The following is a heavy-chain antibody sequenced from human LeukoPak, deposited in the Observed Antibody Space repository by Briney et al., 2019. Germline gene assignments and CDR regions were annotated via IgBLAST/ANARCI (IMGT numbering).Heavy chain of an antibody. CDR2: IYYSGST. CDR3: ARGIAAAPNWFDP. V-gene: IGHV4-59*01. CDR1: GDSISNYY. D-gene: IGHD6-13*01. J-gene: IGHJ5*02. Sequence: SETLSLTCTVSGDSISNYYWIWIRQPPGKGLEWIGYIYYSGSTNTGSTNYNPSLKSRVTISVDTSKNQFFLKLRSVTAADTAVYYCARGIAAAPNWFDPWGQGTLVTVSS.